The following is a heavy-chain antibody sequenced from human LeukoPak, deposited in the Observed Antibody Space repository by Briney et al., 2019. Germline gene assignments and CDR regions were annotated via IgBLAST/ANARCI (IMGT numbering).Heavy chain of an antibody. J-gene: IGHJ4*02. V-gene: IGHV1-18*04. Sequence: ASVKVPCKASGYTFTSYGISWVRQAPGQGLEWMGWISAYNGNTNYAQKLQGRVTMTTDTSTSTAYMELRSLRSDDTAVYYCARDPYGEGEPDYWGQGTLVTVSS. D-gene: IGHD4-17*01. CDR2: ISAYNGNT. CDR1: GYTFTSYG. CDR3: ARDPYGEGEPDY.